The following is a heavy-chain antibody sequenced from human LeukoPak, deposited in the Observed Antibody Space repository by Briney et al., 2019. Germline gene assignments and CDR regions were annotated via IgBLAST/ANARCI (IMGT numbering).Heavy chain of an antibody. CDR2: IGTAGDT. CDR1: GFTFSSYD. D-gene: IGHD1-26*01. Sequence: GGSLRLSCAASGFTFSSYDMHWVRQATGKGLEWVSAIGTAGDTYYPGSVKGRFTNSRENAKNSLYLQMNSLRAGDTAVYYCARSGSYGTFDIWGQGTMVTVSS. CDR3: ARSGSYGTFDI. J-gene: IGHJ3*02. V-gene: IGHV3-13*01.